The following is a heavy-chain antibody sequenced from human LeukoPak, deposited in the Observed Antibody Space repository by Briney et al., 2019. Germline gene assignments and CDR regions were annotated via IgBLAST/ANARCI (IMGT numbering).Heavy chain of an antibody. D-gene: IGHD6-13*01. J-gene: IGHJ4*02. V-gene: IGHV3-23*01. CDR3: AKDRRIAAAGTDY. Sequence: PGGTLRLSCAASGFTFSSYGMSWVRQAPGKGLEWVSAISGSGGSTYYADSVKGRFTISRDNSKNTLYLQMNSLRAEDTAVYYCAKDRRIAAAGTDYWGQGTLVTVSS. CDR2: ISGSGGST. CDR1: GFTFSSYG.